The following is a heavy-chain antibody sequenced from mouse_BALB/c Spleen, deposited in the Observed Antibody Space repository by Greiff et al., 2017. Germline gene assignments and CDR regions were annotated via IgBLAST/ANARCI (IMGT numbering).Heavy chain of an antibody. CDR1: GYSFTSYY. Sequence: EVQLQQSGPELMKPGASVKISCKASGYSFTSYYMHWVKQSHGKSLEWIGYIDPFNGGTSYNQKFKGKATLTVDKSSSTAYMHLSSLTSEDSAVYYCARVRIPYYFDYWGQGTTLTVSS. CDR3: ARVRIPYYFDY. J-gene: IGHJ2*01. V-gene: IGHV1S135*01. D-gene: IGHD2-14*01. CDR2: IDPFNGGT.